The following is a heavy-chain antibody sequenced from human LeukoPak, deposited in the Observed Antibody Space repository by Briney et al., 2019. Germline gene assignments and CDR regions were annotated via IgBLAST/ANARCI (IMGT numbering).Heavy chain of an antibody. CDR1: GFTFSSYG. V-gene: IGHV3-33*01. CDR2: IWYDGSNK. CDR3: ARDHSSGYYYFDY. D-gene: IGHD3-22*01. J-gene: IGHJ4*02. Sequence: GGSLRLSCAASGFTFSSYGMHWVRQAPGEGLEWVAVIWYDGSNKYYADSVKGRFTISRDNSKNTLYLQMNSLRAEDAAVYYCARDHSSGYYYFDYWGQGTLVTVSS.